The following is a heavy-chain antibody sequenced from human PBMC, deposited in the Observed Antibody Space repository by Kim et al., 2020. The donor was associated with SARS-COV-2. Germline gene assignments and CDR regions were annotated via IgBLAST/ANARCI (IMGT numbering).Heavy chain of an antibody. D-gene: IGHD1-26*01. CDR3: TRPKWDSPYYYYGMDV. J-gene: IGHJ6*02. Sequence: SVKGRFTISRDDSKNTAYLQMNSLKTEDTAVYYCTRPKWDSPYYYYGMDVWGQGTTVTVSS. V-gene: IGHV3-73*01.